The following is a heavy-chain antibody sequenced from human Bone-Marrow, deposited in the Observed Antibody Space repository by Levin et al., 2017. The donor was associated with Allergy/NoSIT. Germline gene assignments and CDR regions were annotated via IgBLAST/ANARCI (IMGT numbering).Heavy chain of an antibody. CDR3: ARGGEVPSQYYFDY. Sequence: SETLSLTCAVNGESFSGYFWTWIRQSPGKGLEWIGQINFNGITTYNPSLKSRVIISVDPTKKQFSLKLNYLTAADTAVYFCARGGEVPSQYYFDYWGQGTRVTVSS. V-gene: IGHV4-34*01. J-gene: IGHJ4*02. CDR2: INFNGIT. CDR1: GESFSGYF. D-gene: IGHD4-11*01.